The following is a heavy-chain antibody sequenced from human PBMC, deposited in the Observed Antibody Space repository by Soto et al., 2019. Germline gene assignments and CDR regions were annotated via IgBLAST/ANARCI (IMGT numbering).Heavy chain of an antibody. CDR3: ARQTYCSGGSCYPVSFLFDP. D-gene: IGHD2-15*01. Sequence: GASVKVSCKASGYTFTSYGISWVRQAPGQGLEWMGWISAYNGNTNYAQKLQGRVTMTTDTSTSTAYMELRSLRSDDTAVYYCARQTYCSGGSCYPVSFLFDPWGQGTLVTVSS. V-gene: IGHV1-18*01. CDR2: ISAYNGNT. CDR1: GYTFTSYG. J-gene: IGHJ5*02.